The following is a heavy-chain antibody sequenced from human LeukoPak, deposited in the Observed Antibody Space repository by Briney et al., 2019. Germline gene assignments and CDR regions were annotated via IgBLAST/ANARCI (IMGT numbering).Heavy chain of an antibody. CDR3: VKRGGSNGWGHFDY. CDR2: IRGSGDKM. J-gene: IGHJ4*02. D-gene: IGHD6-19*01. V-gene: IGHV3-23*01. CDR1: GFTFNNYA. Sequence: GGSLRLSCAASGFTFNNYAMSWVRQAPGKGLEWVATIRGSGDKMFYADSVKGRFTIPSDNSDSSLYLQMNSVRAEDTAVYFCVKRGGSNGWGHFDYWGQGTLVTVSS.